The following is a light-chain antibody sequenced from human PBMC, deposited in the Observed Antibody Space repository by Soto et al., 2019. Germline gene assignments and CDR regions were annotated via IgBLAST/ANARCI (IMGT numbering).Light chain of an antibody. J-gene: IGKJ3*01. V-gene: IGKV1-5*01. CDR3: QQYNSYSVT. Sequence: DIQMTQSPSTLSASVGDRVTITCRASQSISSWLAWYQQKPGKAPKLLIYDASSLESGVPSRFSASGSGTEFTLNISSLQPSDFETYYCQQYNSYSVTFGPGTKVDIK. CDR2: DAS. CDR1: QSISSW.